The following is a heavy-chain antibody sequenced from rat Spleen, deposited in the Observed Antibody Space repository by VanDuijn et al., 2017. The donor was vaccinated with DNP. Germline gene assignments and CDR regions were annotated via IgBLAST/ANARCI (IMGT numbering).Heavy chain of an antibody. Sequence: QVQLEESGPGLMQPSETLSLTCTVSGFSLSSNGVGWVRQPLGKGLVWMGTLWAGGGTNYNSAVQSRLSISWDTSKSQVFLKMNRLLPEDTGTYYCARSQGYYFDGSYYPFAYWGQGTLVTVSS. D-gene: IGHD1-12*02. J-gene: IGHJ3*01. CDR1: GFSLSSNG. CDR2: LWAGGGT. V-gene: IGHV2-72*01. CDR3: ARSQGYYFDGSYYPFAY.